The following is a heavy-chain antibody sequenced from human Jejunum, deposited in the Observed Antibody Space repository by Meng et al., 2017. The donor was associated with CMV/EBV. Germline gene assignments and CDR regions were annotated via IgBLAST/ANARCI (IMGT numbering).Heavy chain of an antibody. CDR3: ARLYCSGGSCYTIDY. Sequence: VLGVHSGCDFQKRGASVKVSCTGSVYTFTSSAMNWVRHAPRQVLEWMGWIDTNTGNPTYAQCFTGRFVFSLDTSVSTAYLQISSLKASDTAVYYCARLYCSGGSCYTIDYWGQGTLVTVSS. V-gene: IGHV7-4-1*02. D-gene: IGHD2-15*01. J-gene: IGHJ4*02. CDR1: VYTFTSSA. CDR2: IDTNTGNP.